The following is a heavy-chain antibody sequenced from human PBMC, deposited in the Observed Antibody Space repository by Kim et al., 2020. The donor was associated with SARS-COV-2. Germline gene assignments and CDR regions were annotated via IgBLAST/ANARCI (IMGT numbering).Heavy chain of an antibody. V-gene: IGHV3-9*01. J-gene: IGHJ4*02. CDR3: AKDVGQLVYFDF. Sequence: GGSLRRSCAASGFTFDDFAMHWVRQAPGKGLEWVSGISWNSGSIAYADSVKGRFTISRDNAKNSLYLQMNSLRAEDTALYYCAKDVGQLVYFDFWGQGTLVTVSS. D-gene: IGHD6-13*01. CDR1: GFTFDDFA. CDR2: ISWNSGSI.